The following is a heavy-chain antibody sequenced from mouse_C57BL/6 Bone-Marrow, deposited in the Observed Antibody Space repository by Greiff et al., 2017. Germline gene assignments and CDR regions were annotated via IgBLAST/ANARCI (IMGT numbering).Heavy chain of an antibody. CDR3: ATGGYWDGYYAWFAY. CDR1: GYTFTSYW. D-gene: IGHD2-3*01. V-gene: IGHV1-53*01. Sequence: VKLQQPGTELVKPGASVKLSCKASGYTFTSYWMHWVKQRPGQGLEWIGNINPSNGGTNYNEKFKSKATLTVDKSSSTASMQLSSLTSEDSAVYYCATGGYWDGYYAWFAYWGQGTLVTVSA. CDR2: INPSNGGT. J-gene: IGHJ3*01.